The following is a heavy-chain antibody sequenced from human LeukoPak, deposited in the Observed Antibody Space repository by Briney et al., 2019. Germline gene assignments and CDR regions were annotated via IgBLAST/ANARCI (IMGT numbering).Heavy chain of an antibody. CDR1: GFTFSSYG. CDR2: IRYDGSDK. J-gene: IGHJ4*02. CDR3: ARGYSSNY. Sequence: GGSLRLSCAASGFTFSSYGMHWVRQAPGKGLEWVAFIRYDGSDKYYADSVKGRFTISRDNAKNSLYLQMNSLRAEDTAVYYCARGYSSNYWGQGTLVTVSS. V-gene: IGHV3-30*02. D-gene: IGHD6-13*01.